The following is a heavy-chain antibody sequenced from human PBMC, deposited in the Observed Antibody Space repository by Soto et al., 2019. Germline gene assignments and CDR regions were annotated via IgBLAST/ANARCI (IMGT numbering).Heavy chain of an antibody. V-gene: IGHV3-33*01. D-gene: IGHD6-19*01. Sequence: QVQLVESGGGVVQPGNSLRLSCAASGFTFSSYCMHWVRQAPGKGLVWVAVIWYDGRNKYYADSVKGRFTISRDNSKNTLYLQMNSLRAEDTAVYYGARDQQWLVRFYVDCGGQGTLVTVSS. CDR2: IWYDGRNK. CDR1: GFTFSSYC. CDR3: ARDQQWLVRFYVDC. J-gene: IGHJ4*02.